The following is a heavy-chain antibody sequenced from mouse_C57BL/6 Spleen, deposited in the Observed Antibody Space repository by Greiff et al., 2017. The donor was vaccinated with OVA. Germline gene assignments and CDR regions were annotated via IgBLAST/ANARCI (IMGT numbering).Heavy chain of an antibody. D-gene: IGHD1-1*01. CDR1: GYTFTSYW. Sequence: QVQLKQPGAELVKPGASVKVSCKASGYTFTSYWMHWVKQRPGQGLEWIGRIHPSDSDTNYNQKFKGKATLTVDKSSSTAYMQLSSLTSEDSAVYYCAPLNYYGSSYGAYWGQGTLVTVSA. J-gene: IGHJ3*01. V-gene: IGHV1-74*01. CDR3: APLNYYGSSYGAY. CDR2: IHPSDSDT.